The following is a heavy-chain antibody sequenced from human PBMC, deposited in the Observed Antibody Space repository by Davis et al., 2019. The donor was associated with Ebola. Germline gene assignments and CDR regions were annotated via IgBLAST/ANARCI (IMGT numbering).Heavy chain of an antibody. J-gene: IGHJ4*02. D-gene: IGHD6-19*01. Sequence: ASVKVSCKASGFILTNYAIHWVRQAPGQRLEWMGWVHGGNGNTKYSQRFQGRVTITTDTSASTVSLDLTSLRSDDTAVFYCARASFGYNSGWYADYWGPGSLVTVSS. CDR1: GFILTNYA. CDR2: VHGGNGNT. CDR3: ARASFGYNSGWYADY. V-gene: IGHV1-3*01.